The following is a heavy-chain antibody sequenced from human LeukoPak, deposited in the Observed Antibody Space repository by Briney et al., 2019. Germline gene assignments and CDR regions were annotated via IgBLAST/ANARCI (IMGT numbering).Heavy chain of an antibody. D-gene: IGHD4-11*01. Sequence: GGSLRLSCAASGFTFSSYAMTWVRQAPVRGLEWVAIVTNNGGATYYADSVKGRFTISRDNSKNTLYLQMHSLRVEDTAVYYCAKNDYSDFTPSPFPFWGQGTLVTVSS. CDR2: VTNNGGAT. CDR1: GFTFSSYA. J-gene: IGHJ4*02. CDR3: AKNDYSDFTPSPFPF. V-gene: IGHV3-23*01.